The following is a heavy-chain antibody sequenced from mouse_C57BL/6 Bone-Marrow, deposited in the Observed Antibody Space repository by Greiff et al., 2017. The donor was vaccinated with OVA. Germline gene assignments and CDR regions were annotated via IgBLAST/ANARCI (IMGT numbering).Heavy chain of an antibody. CDR1: GYTFTSYW. V-gene: IGHV1-69*01. CDR3: ARPSSLITTYAMDY. Sequence: VQLQQPGAELVMPGASVKLSCKASGYTFTSYWMHWVKQRPGQGLEWIGEIDPSDSYTNYNQKFKGKSTLPVDKSSSTAYMQLSSLTSEDSAVYYCARPSSLITTYAMDYWGQGTSVTVSS. J-gene: IGHJ4*01. CDR2: IDPSDSYT. D-gene: IGHD1-1*01.